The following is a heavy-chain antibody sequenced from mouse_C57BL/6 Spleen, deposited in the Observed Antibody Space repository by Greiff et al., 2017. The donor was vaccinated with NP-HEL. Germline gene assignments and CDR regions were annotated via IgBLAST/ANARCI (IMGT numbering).Heavy chain of an antibody. D-gene: IGHD1-1*01. J-gene: IGHJ4*01. CDR2: ISDGGSYT. CDR1: GFTFSSYA. Sequence: EVQRVESGGGLVKPGGSLKLSCAASGFTFSSYAMSWVRQTPEKRLEWVATISDGGSYTYYPDNVKGRFTISTDNAKNNLYLQMNHLKSEDTAMYDCARNYGSSRYAMDYWGQGTSVTVSS. CDR3: ARNYGSSRYAMDY. V-gene: IGHV5-4*01.